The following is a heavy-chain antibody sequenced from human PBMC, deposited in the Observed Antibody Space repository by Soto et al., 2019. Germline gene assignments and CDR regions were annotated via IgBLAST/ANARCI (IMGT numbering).Heavy chain of an antibody. J-gene: IGHJ4*02. Sequence: EVQLLESGGGLVQPGRSLRLSCAASGFTFSSYAMNWVRQAPGKGLEWVSAMSGTGGSTYYADSVKGRFTISRDNSKNTLYLQMNSLRVEDTAVFYCAKAGFSSGWSPSCFYYWGQGTRVTVSS. CDR3: AKAGFSSGWSPSCFYY. D-gene: IGHD6-19*01. CDR1: GFTFSSYA. CDR2: MSGTGGST. V-gene: IGHV3-23*01.